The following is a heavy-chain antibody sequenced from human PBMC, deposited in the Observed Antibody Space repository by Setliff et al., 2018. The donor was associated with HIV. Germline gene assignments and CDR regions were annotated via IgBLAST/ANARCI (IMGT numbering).Heavy chain of an antibody. CDR1: GFTFSTYW. J-gene: IGHJ5*02. V-gene: IGHV3-74*03. D-gene: IGHD5-12*01. CDR3: ARVASGYDYGWLDP. Sequence: GGSLRLSCAASGFTFSTYWMHRVRQAPGKGLVWVSHINNDGRKTTYADSVKGRFTVSRDNAKNTLYLQMNSLRAEDTAVYYCARVASGYDYGWLDPWGQGTLVTVSS. CDR2: INNDGRKT.